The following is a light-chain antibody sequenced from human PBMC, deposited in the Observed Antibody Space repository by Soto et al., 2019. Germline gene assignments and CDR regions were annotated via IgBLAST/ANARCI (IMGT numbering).Light chain of an antibody. Sequence: EIVLTQSPATLSLSPGNRATLSCRASQSVSSYLAWYQQKPGQAPRLLIYDASTWATGIPARFSGSGSGTDFTCTIAGLEPEDFAVYYCQQRSDWPFTFGGGTKVEIK. J-gene: IGKJ4*02. V-gene: IGKV3-11*01. CDR1: QSVSSY. CDR3: QQRSDWPFT. CDR2: DAS.